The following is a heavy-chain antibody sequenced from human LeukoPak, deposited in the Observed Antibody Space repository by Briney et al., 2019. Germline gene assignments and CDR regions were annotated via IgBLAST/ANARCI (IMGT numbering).Heavy chain of an antibody. CDR2: INHSGST. Sequence: SETLSLTCAVYGGSFSGYYWSWIRQPPGMGLEWIGEINHSGSTNYNPSLKSRVTISVDTSKNQFSLKLSSVTAADTAVYYCARMVVVVPAAILGWFDPWGQGTLVTVSS. CDR3: ARMVVVVPAAILGWFDP. D-gene: IGHD2-2*02. CDR1: GGSFSGYY. V-gene: IGHV4-34*01. J-gene: IGHJ5*02.